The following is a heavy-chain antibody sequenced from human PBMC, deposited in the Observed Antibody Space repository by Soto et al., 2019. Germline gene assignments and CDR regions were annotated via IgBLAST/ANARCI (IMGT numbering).Heavy chain of an antibody. CDR1: GFSLSSYG. V-gene: IGHV3-30*18. J-gene: IGHJ3*02. CDR3: SKGRNDYSDNSGAFHT. D-gene: IGHD4-4*01. Sequence: GGSLRLSCAASGFSLSSYGMHWVRQAPGKGLEWVAVISYDGTKKYYADSVEGRFTISRDNSKNTLYLELNSLRAEDTAVYYCSKGRNDYSDNSGAFHTWGQGTMVTVSS. CDR2: ISYDGTKK.